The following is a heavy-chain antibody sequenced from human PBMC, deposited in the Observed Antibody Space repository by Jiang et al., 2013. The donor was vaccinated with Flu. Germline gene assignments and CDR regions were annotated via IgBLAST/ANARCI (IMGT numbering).Heavy chain of an antibody. D-gene: IGHD1-26*01. CDR2: ISSNGYYI. Sequence: VQLLESGGGLVKPGGSLRLSCAASGFTFSSYTMNWVRQAPGKGLEWVSSISSNGYYIYYADSLRGRFTISRDNAKNSLYLQMTSLRAEDTAVYYCAREGGRGSSHLDFFDYWGQGTPATVSS. V-gene: IGHV3-21*01. CDR3: AREGGRGSSHLDFFDY. CDR1: GFTFSSYT. J-gene: IGHJ4*02.